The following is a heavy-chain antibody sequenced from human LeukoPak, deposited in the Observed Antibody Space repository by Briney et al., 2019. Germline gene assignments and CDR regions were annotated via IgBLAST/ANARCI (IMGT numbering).Heavy chain of an antibody. J-gene: IGHJ3*02. CDR3: ARVCSGGSGRTCPLDI. V-gene: IGHV1-18*01. D-gene: IGHD3-10*02. CDR2: ISVYNGHT. Sequence: ASVKVSCKASGYTFTSYGISWVRQAPGQGLEWMGWISVYNGHTNYAQNLQGRVTMTTDTSTSTAYMELRNVRSDDTAVYYCARVCSGGSGRTCPLDIWGQGTMVTVSS. CDR1: GYTFTSYG.